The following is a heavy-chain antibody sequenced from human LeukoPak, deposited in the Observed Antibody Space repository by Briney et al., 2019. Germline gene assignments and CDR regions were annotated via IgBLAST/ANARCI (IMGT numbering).Heavy chain of an antibody. D-gene: IGHD1-1*01. CDR2: ISGSGGST. CDR3: WKDIWNGDY. V-gene: IGHV3-23*01. CDR1: GFTFRSYG. Sequence: GGPLRLSCAAPGFTFRSYGMSWVRQAPGKGLEWVSAISGSGGSTYYADSVKGRFTIASDKSKITLYLQMNSLKAADTAVYYCWKDIWNGDYWCQGTLVIVTS. J-gene: IGHJ4*02.